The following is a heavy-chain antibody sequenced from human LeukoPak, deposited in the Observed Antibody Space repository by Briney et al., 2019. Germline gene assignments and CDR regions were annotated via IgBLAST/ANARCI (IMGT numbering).Heavy chain of an antibody. J-gene: IGHJ4*02. CDR2: IYYSGST. D-gene: IGHD6-19*01. Sequence: SETLSLTCTVSGGSISSYYWSWIRQPPGKRLEWIGHIYYSGSTNYNPSLKSRVTISVDMSKNQFSLNLSSVTAADTAVYYCARGVVDNSGWYFDYWGQGTLVTVSS. CDR1: GGSISSYY. CDR3: ARGVVDNSGWYFDY. V-gene: IGHV4-59*01.